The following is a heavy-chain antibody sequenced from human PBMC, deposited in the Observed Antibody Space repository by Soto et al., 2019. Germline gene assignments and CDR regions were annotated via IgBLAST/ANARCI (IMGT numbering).Heavy chain of an antibody. CDR3: ARQSTHYGMDV. Sequence: SETLSLTCTVSGGSIISGDYYWSWIRQPPGKGLEWIGYIYYSGDTSYNPSLKSRVTISVDTSKNQFSLKLSSVTAADTAVYYCARQSTHYGMDVWGQGTTVTVSS. CDR1: GGSIISGDYY. V-gene: IGHV4-30-4*08. J-gene: IGHJ6*02. CDR2: IYYSGDT.